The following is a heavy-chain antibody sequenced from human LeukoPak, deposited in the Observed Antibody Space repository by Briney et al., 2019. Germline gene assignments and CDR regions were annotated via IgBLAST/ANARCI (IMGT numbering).Heavy chain of an antibody. D-gene: IGHD4-23*01. V-gene: IGHV1-69*02. CDR3: ARSTTVVTGIGWFDP. Sequence: ASVKVSCKASEGTFSSYTISWVRQAPGQGLEWMGRIIPILGIANYAQKFQGRVTITADKSTSTAYMELSSLRSEDTAVYYCARSTTVVTGIGWFDPWGQGTLVTVSS. J-gene: IGHJ5*02. CDR1: EGTFSSYT. CDR2: IIPILGIA.